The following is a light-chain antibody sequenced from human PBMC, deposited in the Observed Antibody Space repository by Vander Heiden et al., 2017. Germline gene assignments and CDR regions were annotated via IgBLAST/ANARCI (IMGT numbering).Light chain of an antibody. CDR1: TRDIGSYIF. V-gene: IGLV2-14*03. Sequence: QSALTQPASVSAPPGQSITISCTGTTRDIGSYIFVCWYQQHPGRAPKLLIYEVTNRPSGVSNRFSGSKSGNTASLTVSGLQAEDEADYYCSSYRDSSTVVFGGGTKLTV. CDR3: SSYRDSSTVV. CDR2: EVT. J-gene: IGLJ2*01.